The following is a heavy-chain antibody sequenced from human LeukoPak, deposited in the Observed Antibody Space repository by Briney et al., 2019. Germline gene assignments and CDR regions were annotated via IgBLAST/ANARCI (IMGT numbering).Heavy chain of an antibody. CDR1: GFTFSSYA. V-gene: IGHV3-23*01. CDR2: ISGSGGST. Sequence: GGSLRLSCAASGFTFSSYAMSWVRQAPGKGLEWVSAISGSGGSTYYADSVKGRFTISRDNSKNTLYLQMNSLSAEDTAVYYCAKDPGFAMVRGVINDAFDIWGQGTMVPVSS. CDR3: AKDPGFAMVRGVINDAFDI. J-gene: IGHJ3*02. D-gene: IGHD3-10*01.